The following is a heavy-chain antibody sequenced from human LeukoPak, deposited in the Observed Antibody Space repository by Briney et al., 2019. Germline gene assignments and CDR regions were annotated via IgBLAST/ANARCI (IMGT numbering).Heavy chain of an antibody. J-gene: IGHJ4*02. CDR2: ISTAGDT. Sequence: GGSLRLSCAASGFTFSSHAMHWVRKTTGKGLEWVSAISTAGDTYYPGSVKGRFTISRENAKNSLYLQINSLRAGDTAVYYCARGTMIVVEYWGQGTLVTVSS. V-gene: IGHV3-13*04. CDR1: GFTFSSHA. CDR3: ARGTMIVVEY. D-gene: IGHD3-22*01.